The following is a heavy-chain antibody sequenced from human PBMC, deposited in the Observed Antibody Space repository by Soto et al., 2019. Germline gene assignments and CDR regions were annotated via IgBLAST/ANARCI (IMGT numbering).Heavy chain of an antibody. CDR1: GGSISAYS. V-gene: IGHV4-59*01. CDR2: IHNTGST. Sequence: PSETLSLTCTVSGGSISAYSCSWIRQPPGKGLEWIGYIHNTGSTNYNPSLKTRVTISVDTSKNHCSLRLSSVTAADTAVYFCATITRRDGGALYYFDYWGQGILVTV. J-gene: IGHJ4*02. D-gene: IGHD1-20*01. CDR3: ATITRRDGGALYYFDY.